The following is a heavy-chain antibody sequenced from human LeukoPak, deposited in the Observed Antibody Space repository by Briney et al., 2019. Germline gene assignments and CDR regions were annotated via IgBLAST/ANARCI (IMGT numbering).Heavy chain of an antibody. D-gene: IGHD6-19*01. CDR3: AKDSRGYSSGWYSPYFDY. J-gene: IGHJ4*02. Sequence: GGSLRLSCAASGFTFSSYAMSWVRQAPGKGLEWVSAISGSGGSTYYADSVKGRFTISRDNSKNTLYLQMNSLRAEDTAVYYCAKDSRGYSSGWYSPYFDYWGQGTLVTVSS. CDR2: ISGSGGST. V-gene: IGHV3-23*01. CDR1: GFTFSSYA.